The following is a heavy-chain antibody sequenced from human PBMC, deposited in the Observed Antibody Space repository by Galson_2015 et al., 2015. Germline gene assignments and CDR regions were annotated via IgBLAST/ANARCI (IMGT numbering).Heavy chain of an antibody. CDR2: INHSGST. Sequence: LSLTCAVYGGSFSGYYWSWIRQPPGKGLEWIGEINHSGSTNYNPSLKSRVTISVDTSKNQFSLKLSSVTAADTAVYYCARRPGRRTTEEGGWFDPWGQGTLVTVSS. J-gene: IGHJ5*02. D-gene: IGHD1-1*01. CDR1: GGSFSGYY. V-gene: IGHV4-34*01. CDR3: ARRPGRRTTEEGGWFDP.